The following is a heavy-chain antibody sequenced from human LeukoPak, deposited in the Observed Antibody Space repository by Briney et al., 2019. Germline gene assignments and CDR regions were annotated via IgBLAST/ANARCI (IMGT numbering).Heavy chain of an antibody. D-gene: IGHD3-3*01. V-gene: IGHV1-18*01. Sequence: ASVKVSCKASGYTFTSYGISWVRQAPGQGLEWMGWISAYNGNTNYAQKLQGRVTMTTDTSTSTAYMELRSLRSDDAAVYYCARDYGPLYYDFWSGYPTRFDPWGQGTLVTVSS. CDR3: ARDYGPLYYDFWSGYPTRFDP. CDR1: GYTFTSYG. CDR2: ISAYNGNT. J-gene: IGHJ5*02.